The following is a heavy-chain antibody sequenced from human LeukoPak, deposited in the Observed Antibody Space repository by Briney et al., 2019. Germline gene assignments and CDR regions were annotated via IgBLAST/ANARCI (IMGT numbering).Heavy chain of an antibody. CDR3: AKVQLRQHELGNFYFDC. D-gene: IGHD7-27*01. V-gene: IGHV3-30*18. CDR1: GLTYSTYG. J-gene: IGHJ4*02. CDR2: VSYDESSI. Sequence: GGSLRLSCAASGLTYSTYGMRWASQAPGKGLEWVAVVSYDESSIYYTDSVKGRFTISRDNSKNTLYLQMNSLRSEDTAVYYCAKVQLRQHELGNFYFDCWGQGTLVTVSS.